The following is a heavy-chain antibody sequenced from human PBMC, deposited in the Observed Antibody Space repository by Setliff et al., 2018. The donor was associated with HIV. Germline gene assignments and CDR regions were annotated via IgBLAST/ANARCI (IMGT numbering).Heavy chain of an antibody. J-gene: IGHJ6*03. V-gene: IGHV3-48*01. CDR3: ARDPRASYLSYYYYHYLDV. Sequence: LRLSCAASGFTFSTYSMNWVRQAPGKGLEWVSYISGTSGTMYYADSVKGRFTISRDNAKNSLFLQMNSLTAEDMAVYYCARDPRASYLSYYYYHYLDVWGKGTTVTVSS. CDR1: GFTFSTYS. D-gene: IGHD3-16*02. CDR2: ISGTSGTM.